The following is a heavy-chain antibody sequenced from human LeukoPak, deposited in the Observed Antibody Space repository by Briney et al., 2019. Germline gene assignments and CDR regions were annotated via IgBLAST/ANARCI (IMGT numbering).Heavy chain of an antibody. CDR1: DGSISSYY. Sequence: SETLSLTCRVSDGSISSYYWSWIRQPAGEGLEWIGRIYTRGTTNYNPSLKSRVTMSRDTSKNQVSLKLKSVTAADTAVYYCARSGGLGTIGVVVSATWAFDFWGQGTLVTVSS. CDR3: ARSGGLGTIGVVVSATWAFDF. V-gene: IGHV4-4*07. J-gene: IGHJ4*02. CDR2: IYTRGTT. D-gene: IGHD2-15*01.